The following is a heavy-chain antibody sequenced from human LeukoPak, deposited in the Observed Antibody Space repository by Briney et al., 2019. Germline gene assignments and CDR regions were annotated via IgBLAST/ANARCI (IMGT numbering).Heavy chain of an antibody. D-gene: IGHD2-15*01. J-gene: IGHJ3*02. V-gene: IGHV1-8*01. Sequence: ASVKVSCKASGYIFTSYDINWVRQATGQGLEWMGWMNPNSGNTGYAQKFQGRVTMTRNTSISTAYMELSSLRSEDTAVYYCARGLVVLAATSWAFDIWGHGTMVTVSS. CDR3: ARGLVVLAATSWAFDI. CDR1: GYIFTSYD. CDR2: MNPNSGNT.